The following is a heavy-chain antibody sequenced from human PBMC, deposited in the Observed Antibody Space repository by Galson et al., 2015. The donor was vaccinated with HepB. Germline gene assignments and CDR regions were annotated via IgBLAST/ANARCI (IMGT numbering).Heavy chain of an antibody. V-gene: IGHV3-23*01. CDR2: ISGSGGST. CDR3: AKSGDGGMQQLAQYYYYGMDV. Sequence: SLRLSCAASGFTFSSYAMSWVRQAPGKGLEWVSAISGSGGSTYYADSVKGRFTISRDNSKNTLYLQMNSLRAEDTAVYYCAKSGDGGMQQLAQYYYYGMDVWGQGTTVTVSS. D-gene: IGHD6-13*01. CDR1: GFTFSSYA. J-gene: IGHJ6*02.